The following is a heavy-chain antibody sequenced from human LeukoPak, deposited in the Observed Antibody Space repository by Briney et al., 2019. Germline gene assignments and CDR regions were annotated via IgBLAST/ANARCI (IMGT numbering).Heavy chain of an antibody. CDR2: MNPNSGNT. Sequence: ASVRVSCKASGYTFTGYYMHWVRQAPGQGLEWMGWMNPNSGNTGYAQKFQGRVTMTRNTSISTAYMELSSLRSEDTAVYYCARGLRDGYNLYWGQGTLVTVSS. J-gene: IGHJ4*02. CDR1: GYTFTGYY. V-gene: IGHV1-8*02. CDR3: ARGLRDGYNLY. D-gene: IGHD5-24*01.